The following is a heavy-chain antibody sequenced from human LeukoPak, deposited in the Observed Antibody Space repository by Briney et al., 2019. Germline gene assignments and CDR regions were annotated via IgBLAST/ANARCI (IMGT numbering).Heavy chain of an antibody. V-gene: IGHV1-18*01. CDR1: GYTFTSYG. J-gene: IGHJ4*02. CDR2: ISAYNGNT. D-gene: IGHD3-9*01. Sequence: ASVKVSCKASGYTFTSYGISWVRQAPGQGLEWMGWISAYNGNTNYAQKLQGRVTMTTDTSTSTAYMELRSLRSDDTAVYYCARDLGPVNYDILTGLPGYWGQGTLVIVSS. CDR3: ARDLGPVNYDILTGLPGY.